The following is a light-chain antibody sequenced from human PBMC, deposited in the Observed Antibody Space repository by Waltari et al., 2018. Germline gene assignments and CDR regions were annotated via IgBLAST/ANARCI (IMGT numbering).Light chain of an antibody. V-gene: IGLV2-14*01. CDR1: SSDVGGYNY. J-gene: IGLJ3*02. CDR2: EVP. CDR3: ISYTSSDSWV. Sequence: QSALTQPASVSGSPGQSITISCTGTSSDVGGYNYVSWYQQHPGKAPKLMIYEVPNRPSVVSNRFSGSKSGNTASLTISGLQAEDEADYFCISYTSSDSWVFGRGTKLTVL.